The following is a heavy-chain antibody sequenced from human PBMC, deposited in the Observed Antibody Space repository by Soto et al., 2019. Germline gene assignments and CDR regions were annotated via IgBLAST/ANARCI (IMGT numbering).Heavy chain of an antibody. CDR2: IVVGSGNT. CDR1: GFTFTSSA. Sequence: GASVKVSCKASGFTFTSSAVQWVRQARGQRLEWIGWIVVGSGNTNYAQKFQERVTITRDMSTSTAYMELSSLRSEDTAVYYCAREKAYSYGYWRYFDYWGQGTLVTVS. J-gene: IGHJ4*02. CDR3: AREKAYSYGYWRYFDY. D-gene: IGHD5-18*01. V-gene: IGHV1-58*01.